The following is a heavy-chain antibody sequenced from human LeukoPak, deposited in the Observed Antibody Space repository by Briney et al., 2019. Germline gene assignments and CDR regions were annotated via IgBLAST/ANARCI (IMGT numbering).Heavy chain of an antibody. CDR1: RFIFSSYG. J-gene: IGHJ6*02. CDR2: IWYDGSNK. Sequence: GGSLRLSCAASRFIFSSYGIHWVRQAPGKGLEWVAVIWYDGSNKYYADSVKGRFTISRDNSKNTLYLQMNSLRADDTAVYYRARDLKDGHNYGCYYGMDVWGQGTTVIVSS. D-gene: IGHD5-24*01. V-gene: IGHV3-33*01. CDR3: ARDLKDGHNYGCYYGMDV.